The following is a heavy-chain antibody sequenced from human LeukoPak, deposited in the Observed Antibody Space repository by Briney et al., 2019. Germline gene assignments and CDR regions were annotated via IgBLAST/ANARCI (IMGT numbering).Heavy chain of an antibody. CDR2: INPSGGST. Sequence: ASVKVSCKASGYTFTSYYMHWVRQAPGQGLEWMGIINPSGGSTSYAQKFQGRVTMTRDTSKNQYSLKLSSVTAADTAVYYCARGGDNWSPYHFDSWGQGTLVTVSS. D-gene: IGHD1-20*01. V-gene: IGHV1-46*01. J-gene: IGHJ4*02. CDR1: GYTFTSYY. CDR3: ARGGDNWSPYHFDS.